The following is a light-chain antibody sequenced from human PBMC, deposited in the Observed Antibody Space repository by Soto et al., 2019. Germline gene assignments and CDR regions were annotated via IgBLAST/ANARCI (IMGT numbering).Light chain of an antibody. Sequence: QTVVTQEPSFSVSPGGTVTLTCGLSSGSVSTGHFPSWYQQTPGQAPRTLIYGTNSRSSGVPDRFSGSILGTKAALTITGAQADDESDYYCVLYMGGGTYVFGAGTQLTAL. J-gene: IGLJ7*02. V-gene: IGLV8-61*01. CDR2: GTN. CDR1: SGSVSTGHF. CDR3: VLYMGGGTYV.